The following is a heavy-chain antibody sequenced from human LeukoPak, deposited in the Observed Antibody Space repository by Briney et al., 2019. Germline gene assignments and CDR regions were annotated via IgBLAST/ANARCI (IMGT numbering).Heavy chain of an antibody. J-gene: IGHJ4*02. D-gene: IGHD1-1*01. V-gene: IGHV4-61*01. Sequence: PSETLSLTCTVSGGSVSSGTYYWSWIRRPPGKGLEWIGYIYYSGSTNYNPSLKSRVTISIDTSKNQFSLKLSSVTAVDTAVYYCARDRVRGNANPYFDYWGQGTLVTVSS. CDR3: ARDRVRGNANPYFDY. CDR2: IYYSGST. CDR1: GGSVSSGTYY.